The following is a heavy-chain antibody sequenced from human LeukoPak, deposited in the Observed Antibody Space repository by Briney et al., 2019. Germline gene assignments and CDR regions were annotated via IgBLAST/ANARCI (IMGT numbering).Heavy chain of an antibody. D-gene: IGHD6-6*01. CDR3: XRTYSSSSVSPFDY. J-gene: IGHJ4*02. CDR2: ISYDGSNK. V-gene: IGHV3-30-3*01. CDR1: GFTFSSYA. Sequence: GGSLRLSCAASGFTFSSYAMHWVRQAPGKGLEWVAVISYDGSNKYYADSVKGRFTISRDNSKNTLYLQMNSLRAEDTAVYYXXRTYSSSSVSPFDYWGQGTLVTVSS.